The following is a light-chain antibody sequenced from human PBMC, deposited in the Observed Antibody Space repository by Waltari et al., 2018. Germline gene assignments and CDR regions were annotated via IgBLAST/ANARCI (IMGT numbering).Light chain of an antibody. CDR2: DND. V-gene: IGLV1-51*01. CDR3: GSWDSSLSNME. J-gene: IGLJ3*02. CDR1: SSNIGSNY. Sequence: QSVLTQPPSVSAAPGQRVTISCSGSSSNIGSNYVPWYQQLPGTAPKLLILDNDKRPSGIPDRFSASKSGSSATLGITGLQTGDEADYYCGSWDSSLSNMEFGGGTRLTVL.